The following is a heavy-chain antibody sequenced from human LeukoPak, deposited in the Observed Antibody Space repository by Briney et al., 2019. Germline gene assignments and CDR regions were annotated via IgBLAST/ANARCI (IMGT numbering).Heavy chain of an antibody. D-gene: IGHD3-9*01. J-gene: IGHJ4*02. CDR1: GFTFSSYG. CDR3: ARVGSLYDILTGYYDY. CDR2: IWYDGSNK. V-gene: IGHV3-33*01. Sequence: GGSLRLSCAASGFTFSSYGMHWVRQAPGKGLEWVAVIWYDGSNKYYADSVKGRLTISRDNSKNTLYLQMNSLRAEDTAVYYCARVGSLYDILTGYYDYWGQGTLVTVSS.